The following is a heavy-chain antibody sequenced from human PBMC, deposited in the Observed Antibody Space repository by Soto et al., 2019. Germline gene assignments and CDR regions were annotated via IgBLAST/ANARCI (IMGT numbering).Heavy chain of an antibody. J-gene: IGHJ6*02. D-gene: IGHD6-13*01. Sequence: GGSLRLSCAASGFTFSSYAMHWVRQAPGKGLEWVAVISYDGSNKYYADSVKGRFTISRDNSKNTLYLQMNSLRAEDTAVYYCARDQQLASIYYYYGMDVWGQGTTVTVSS. CDR2: ISYDGSNK. CDR1: GFTFSSYA. CDR3: ARDQQLASIYYYYGMDV. V-gene: IGHV3-30-3*01.